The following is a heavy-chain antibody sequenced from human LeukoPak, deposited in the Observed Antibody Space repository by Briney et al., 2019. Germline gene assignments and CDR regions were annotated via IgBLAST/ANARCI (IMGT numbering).Heavy chain of an antibody. J-gene: IGHJ4*02. CDR3: ANELGNLWFGRFDY. D-gene: IGHD3-10*01. CDR1: GFTFSGYG. CDR2: ISYDGSNK. Sequence: PGGSLRLSCAASGFTFSGYGMHWVRQAPGKGLEWVAVISYDGSNKYYADSVKGRFTISRDNSKNTLYLQMNSLRAGDTAVYYCANELGNLWFGRFDYWGQGTLVTVSS. V-gene: IGHV3-30*18.